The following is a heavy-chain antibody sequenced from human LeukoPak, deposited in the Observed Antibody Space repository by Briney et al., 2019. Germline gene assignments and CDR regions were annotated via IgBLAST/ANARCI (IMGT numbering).Heavy chain of an antibody. CDR3: AKDTRIAVAGTIDY. Sequence: GGSLRLSCVAYGFSFSDHWMNWFRQAPGKGLEWVATIKKDGSEQYYVDSMKGRFTISRDNAKNSLYLQMNSLRAEDTALYYCAKDTRIAVAGTIDYWGQGTLVTVSS. D-gene: IGHD6-19*01. CDR2: IKKDGSEQ. CDR1: GFSFSDHW. J-gene: IGHJ4*02. V-gene: IGHV3-7*03.